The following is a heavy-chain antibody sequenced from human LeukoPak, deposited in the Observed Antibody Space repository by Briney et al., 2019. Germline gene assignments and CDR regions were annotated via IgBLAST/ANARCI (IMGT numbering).Heavy chain of an antibody. V-gene: IGHV3-7*03. CDR2: INQDGSEK. CDR1: GFTFSSYW. CDR3: VRVSQVYYFDH. J-gene: IGHJ4*02. Sequence: GGSLRLSCAASGFTFSSYWMVWFRQAPGKGLEWVANINQDGSEKNYVDSVKGRFTISRDNAENLLYLQMNSLKTEDTAVYYCVRVSQVYYFDHWGRGILVTVSS. D-gene: IGHD2-8*01.